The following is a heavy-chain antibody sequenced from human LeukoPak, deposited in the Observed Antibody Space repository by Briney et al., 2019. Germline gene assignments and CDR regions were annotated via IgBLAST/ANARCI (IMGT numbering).Heavy chain of an antibody. CDR1: GYTFTSYA. D-gene: IGHD3-22*01. J-gene: IGHJ3*02. V-gene: IGHV1-69*04. CDR3: ARDGYYDSSGYYVLDAFDI. Sequence: SVKVSCKASGYTFTSYAISWVRQAPGQGLEWMGRIIPILGIANYAQKFQGRVTITADKSTSTAYMELSSLRSEDTAVYYCARDGYYDSSGYYVLDAFDIWGQGTMVTVSS. CDR2: IIPILGIA.